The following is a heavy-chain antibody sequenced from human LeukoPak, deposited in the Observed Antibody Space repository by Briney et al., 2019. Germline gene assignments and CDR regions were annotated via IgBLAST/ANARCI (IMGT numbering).Heavy chain of an antibody. J-gene: IGHJ4*02. V-gene: IGHV1-2*02. Sequence: ASVKVSCKTSGYIFSDYYLHWVRQAPGQGLEWVGWISPNSGGTNYTQKFQGRVTMTRDTSVRTAYMELSGLRSDDTAVYYCAKCRRPSLFAVVAARVPFDSWGQGTLITVSS. D-gene: IGHD3-3*01. CDR3: AKCRRPSLFAVVAARVPFDS. CDR2: ISPNSGGT. CDR1: GYIFSDYY.